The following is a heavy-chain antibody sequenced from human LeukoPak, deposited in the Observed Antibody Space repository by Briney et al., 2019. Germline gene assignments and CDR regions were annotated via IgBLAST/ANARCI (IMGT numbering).Heavy chain of an antibody. CDR2: IYHSGST. Sequence: SETLSLTCAVSGGSISSGGYSWSWIRQPLGKGLEWIGYIYHSGSTYYNPSLKSRVTISVDRSKNQFSLKLSSVTAADTAVYYCARGHHIDYYFDYWGQGTLVTVSS. CDR3: ARGHHIDYYFDY. J-gene: IGHJ4*02. CDR1: GGSISSGGYS. D-gene: IGHD1-14*01. V-gene: IGHV4-30-2*01.